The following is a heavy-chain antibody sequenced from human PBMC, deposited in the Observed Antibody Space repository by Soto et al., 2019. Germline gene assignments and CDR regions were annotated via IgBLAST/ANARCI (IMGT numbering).Heavy chain of an antibody. CDR1: GGSFSGYY. CDR3: ARGKYYDSSGYYFFDY. V-gene: IGHV4-34*01. D-gene: IGHD3-22*01. J-gene: IGHJ4*02. Sequence: QVQLQQWGAGLLKPSETLSLTCAVYGGSFSGYYWSWIRQPPGKGLEWIGEINHSGSTNYNPSLTSRVTISVDTSKNQFSLKLSSVTAADTAVYYCARGKYYDSSGYYFFDYWGQGTLVTVSS. CDR2: INHSGST.